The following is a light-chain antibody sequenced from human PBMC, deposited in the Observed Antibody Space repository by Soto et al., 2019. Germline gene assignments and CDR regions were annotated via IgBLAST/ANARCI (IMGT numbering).Light chain of an antibody. J-gene: IGLJ2*01. CDR2: EVS. CDR3: HSYTTSSTVV. Sequence: QYALTQPASVSGSPGQSITISCTGNSSDVGAYGYVSWYQQHPGKAPKLMIYEVSYRPSGVSNRFSGSKSGNAASLTISGHQAEDEADYYCHSYTTSSTVVFGGGTKVTVL. CDR1: SSDVGAYGY. V-gene: IGLV2-14*01.